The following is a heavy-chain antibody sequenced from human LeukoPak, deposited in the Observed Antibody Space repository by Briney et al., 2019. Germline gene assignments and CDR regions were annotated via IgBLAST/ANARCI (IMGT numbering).Heavy chain of an antibody. CDR3: VRGGRWYGDN. J-gene: IGHJ4*02. D-gene: IGHD6-13*01. V-gene: IGHV3-7*01. CDR1: GFRFSDYY. CDR2: INSDGSEQ. Sequence: GGSLRLSCAASGFRFSDYYMSWVRQAPGKGLEWVARINSDGSEQNYVDSVKGRFTISRDNAKNSLHLQMNSLRAEDTAVYYCVRGGRWYGDNWGQGTLVTVSS.